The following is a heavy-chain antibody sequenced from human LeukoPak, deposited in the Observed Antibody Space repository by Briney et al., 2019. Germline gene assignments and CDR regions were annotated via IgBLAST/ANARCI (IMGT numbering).Heavy chain of an antibody. CDR3: ARDRTRGSYYPSWFDP. J-gene: IGHJ5*02. CDR1: AGSITSYY. V-gene: IGHV4-59*01. Sequence: SETLSLTCTVSAGSITSYYWSWIRQPPGKGLEWIGYIYYSGSTNYNPSLKSRVTISVDTSKNQFPLRLSSVTAADTAVYYCARDRTRGSYYPSWFDPWGQGTLVTVSS. CDR2: IYYSGST. D-gene: IGHD1-26*01.